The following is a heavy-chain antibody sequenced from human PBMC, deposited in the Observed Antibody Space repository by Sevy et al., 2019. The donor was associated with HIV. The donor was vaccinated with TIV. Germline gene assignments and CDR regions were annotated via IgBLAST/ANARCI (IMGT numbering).Heavy chain of an antibody. V-gene: IGHV1-18*01. CDR1: GYTFTSYG. J-gene: IGHJ4*02. CDR3: ARDPYYYDSSGYYSSYFDY. D-gene: IGHD3-22*01. CDR2: ISAYNGNT. Sequence: ASVKVSCKASGYTFTSYGISWVLQAPGQGLEWMGWISAYNGNTNYAQKLQGRVTMTTDTSTSTAYMELRSLRSDDTAVYYCARDPYYYDSSGYYSSYFDYWGQGTLVTVSS.